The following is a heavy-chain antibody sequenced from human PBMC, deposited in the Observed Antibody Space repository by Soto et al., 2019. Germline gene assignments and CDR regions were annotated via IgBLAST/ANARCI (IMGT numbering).Heavy chain of an antibody. D-gene: IGHD3-3*01. V-gene: IGHV4-59*01. CDR3: ASLRFLEWLLDC. CDR2: IYYSGST. Sequence: QVQLQESGPGLVKPSETLSLTCTVSGGSISSYYWSWIRQPPGKGLEWIGYIYYSGSTNYNPSLNLRATVSLDTSTYQSSPQVSFVPGPDTAVYYCASLRFLEWLLDCLGQGALVTVSS. CDR1: GGSISSYY. J-gene: IGHJ4*02.